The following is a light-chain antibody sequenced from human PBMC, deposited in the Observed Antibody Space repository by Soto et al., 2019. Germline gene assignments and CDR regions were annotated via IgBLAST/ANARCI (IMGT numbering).Light chain of an antibody. V-gene: IGKV1-39*01. CDR3: QQYTNTNNPWM. Sequence: DIQMTQSPSSLSASVGDRLTITCRASQGISTYLNWYQQKPGKAPKLLVYDASTLQSGVASRFSGSGSGTEFTLIISGLQPDDSATYYCQQYTNTNNPWMFGQGTKVDIK. CDR1: QGISTY. J-gene: IGKJ1*01. CDR2: DAS.